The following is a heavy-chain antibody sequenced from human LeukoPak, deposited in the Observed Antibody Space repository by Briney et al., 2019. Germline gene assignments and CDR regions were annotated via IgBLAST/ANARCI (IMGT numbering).Heavy chain of an antibody. CDR1: GYTFTGYD. V-gene: IGHV1-2*02. Sequence: ASVKVSCKASGYTFTGYDMHWVRQAPGQGLEWMGGMNPNSGGTNYAQKFQGRVTMTRDTSISTAYMELSRLRSDDTAVYYCARGFGELYYYYYYMDVWGKGTTVTVSS. J-gene: IGHJ6*03. CDR2: MNPNSGGT. D-gene: IGHD3-10*01. CDR3: ARGFGELYYYYYYMDV.